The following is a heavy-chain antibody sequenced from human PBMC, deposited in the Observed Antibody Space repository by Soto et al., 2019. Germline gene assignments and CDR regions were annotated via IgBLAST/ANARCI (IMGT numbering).Heavy chain of an antibody. CDR3: SRSLAIDFDS. J-gene: IGHJ4*02. Sequence: GGSLRLSCSASGFNFAAYTMSWVRLTPGKGLEWVGFIRRIAYGGTTDYAASVKGRFTISRDDSRKIVYLQMSRLKIEDTGVYYCSRSLAIDFDSCGQGAMVTV. CDR2: IRRIAYGGTT. V-gene: IGHV3-49*04. CDR1: GFNFAAYT.